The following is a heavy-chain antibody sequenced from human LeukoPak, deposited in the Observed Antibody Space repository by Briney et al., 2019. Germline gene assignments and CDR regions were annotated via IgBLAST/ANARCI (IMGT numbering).Heavy chain of an antibody. CDR1: GYSFTSYW. CDR2: IYPGDSDT. D-gene: IGHD3-16*02. V-gene: IGHV5-51*01. CDR3: ARIGRWRLSRDDDAFDI. J-gene: IGHJ3*02. Sequence: GESLKISCKGSGYSFTSYWIGWVRQMPGKGLEWMGIIYPGDSDTRYSPSFQGQVTISADKSISTAYLQWSSLKASDTAMYYCARIGRWRLSRDDDAFDIWGQGTMVTVSS.